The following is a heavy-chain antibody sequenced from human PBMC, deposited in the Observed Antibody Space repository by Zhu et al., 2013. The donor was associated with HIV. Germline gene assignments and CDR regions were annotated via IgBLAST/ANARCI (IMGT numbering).Heavy chain of an antibody. CDR1: GGTFSSYT. D-gene: IGHD3-3*01. V-gene: IGHV1-69*08. CDR3: ARESYDFWSGYFLRPTHYYYYGMDV. J-gene: IGHJ6*02. Sequence: QVQLVQSGAEVKKPGSSVKVSCKASGGTFSSYTISWVRQAPGQGLEWMGRIIPILGIANYAQKFQGRVTITADKSTSTAYMELSSLRSEDTAVYYCARESYDFWSGYFLRPTHYYYYGMDVWGQGTTVTVSS. CDR2: IIPILGIA.